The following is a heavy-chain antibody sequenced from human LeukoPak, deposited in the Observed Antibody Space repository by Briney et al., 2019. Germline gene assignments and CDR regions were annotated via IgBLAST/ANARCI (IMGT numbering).Heavy chain of an antibody. V-gene: IGHV3-30-3*01. J-gene: IGHJ4*02. Sequence: GGSLRLSCAASGFTFSSSPMHWVRQAPGKGLEWVAVISYHGSYKYYADSVKGRFTISRDNSNNTLFLQMNSLRAEDTAVYYCARVGVGSYCGGDCFRHYFAYWGRGTLVTVSS. CDR3: ARVGVGSYCGGDCFRHYFAY. D-gene: IGHD2-21*02. CDR1: GFTFSSSP. CDR2: ISYHGSYK.